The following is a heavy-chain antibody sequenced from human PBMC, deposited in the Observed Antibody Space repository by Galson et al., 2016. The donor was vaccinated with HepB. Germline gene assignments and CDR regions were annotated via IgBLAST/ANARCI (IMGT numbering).Heavy chain of an antibody. J-gene: IGHJ4*02. V-gene: IGHV5-51*01. CDR2: IRPGVSTT. CDR3: ASATDGNFFFDY. Sequence: QSGAEVKKPGESLKISCQASVYSLSNYWIGWVRQLPGKGLEWMGLIRPGVSTTYYRPSLQGQVTISADKSLFTAYLQWSNLRASDSGLYYCASATDGNFFFDYWAQGTLVTVSS. D-gene: IGHD5-24*01. CDR1: VYSLSNYW.